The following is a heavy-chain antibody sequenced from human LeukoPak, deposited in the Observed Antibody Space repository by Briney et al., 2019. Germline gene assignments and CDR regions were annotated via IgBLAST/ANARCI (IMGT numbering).Heavy chain of an antibody. CDR2: KYYMTKWYN. D-gene: IGHD2-21*01. Sequence: SQTLSLTCAISGDSVSSNSAAGNCIRQSPSRGLEWLVWKYYMTKWYNDSAVSVKSRISINPDTSKNQFSLQLNSVSPEDTAVYFCARGRGAGDYYYYATEVWGQGTTVTVSS. CDR1: GDSVSSNSAA. J-gene: IGHJ6*02. CDR3: ARGRGAGDYYYYATEV. V-gene: IGHV6-1*01.